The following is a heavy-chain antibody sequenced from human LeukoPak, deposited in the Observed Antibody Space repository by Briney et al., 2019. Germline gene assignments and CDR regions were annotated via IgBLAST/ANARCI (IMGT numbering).Heavy chain of an antibody. CDR1: GGSISSYY. CDR3: ARSRNDYDFDY. CDR2: IYYSGST. V-gene: IGHV4-59*12. J-gene: IGHJ4*02. Sequence: SETLSLTCTVSGGSISSYYWSWIRQPPGKGLEWIGYIYYSGSTNYNPSLKSRVTISVDKSKNQFSLKLSSVTAADTAVYYCARSRNDYDFDYWGQGTLVTVSS. D-gene: IGHD4-17*01.